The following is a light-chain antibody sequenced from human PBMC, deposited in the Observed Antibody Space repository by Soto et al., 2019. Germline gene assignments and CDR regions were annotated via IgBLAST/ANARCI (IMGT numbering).Light chain of an antibody. J-gene: IGLJ2*01. CDR1: SNDVGANNY. CDR3: STFGGSKV. Sequence: QSVLTQPPSASGSPGQSVTISCSGTSNDVGANNYVSWYQQHPGKAPKLMMYEVTKRPSGVPDRFSGSKSGNTASLTVSGLQADDEADYYCSTFGGSKVFGGGTKLTVL. CDR2: EVT. V-gene: IGLV2-8*01.